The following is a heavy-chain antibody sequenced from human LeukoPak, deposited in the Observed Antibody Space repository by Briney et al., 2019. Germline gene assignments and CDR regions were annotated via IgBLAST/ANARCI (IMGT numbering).Heavy chain of an antibody. J-gene: IGHJ5*02. CDR2: INSDGSST. CDR3: ARESRYYGSGSYYNEGLNWFDP. V-gene: IGHV3-74*01. CDR1: GFTFSSYW. Sequence: PGGSLRLSCAASGFTFSSYWMHWVRQAPGKGLVWVSRINSDGSSTSYADSVKGRFTISRDNAKNTLYLQMNSLRAEDTAVYYCARESRYYGSGSYYNEGLNWFDPWGQGTLVTVSS. D-gene: IGHD3-10*01.